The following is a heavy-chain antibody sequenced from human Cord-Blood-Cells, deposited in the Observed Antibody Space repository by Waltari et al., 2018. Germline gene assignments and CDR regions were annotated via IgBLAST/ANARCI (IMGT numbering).Heavy chain of an antibody. CDR1: GFPVSSTS. CDR3: ARDPTGYSAA. J-gene: IGHJ4*02. CDR2: IYSGGST. V-gene: IGHV3-53*01. Sequence: EVQLVESGGGLIQPGGSLRLSCAASGFPVSSTSISWARQAPGKGLEWVSVIYSGGSTYYADSVKGRFTISRDNSENTLYLQMNSLRAEDTAVYYCARDPTGYSAAWGQGTLVTVSS. D-gene: IGHD6-25*01.